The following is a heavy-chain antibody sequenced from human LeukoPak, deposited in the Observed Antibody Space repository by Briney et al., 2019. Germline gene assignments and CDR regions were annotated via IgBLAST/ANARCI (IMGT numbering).Heavy chain of an antibody. CDR2: MNPNSGNI. J-gene: IGHJ6*03. V-gene: IGHV1-8*01. CDR1: GHTFTSYD. CDR3: ARGADGSGHYYYYYMDV. D-gene: IGHD3-22*01. Sequence: ASVKVSCKASGHTFTSYDINWVRQATGQGLECMGWMNPNSGNIGFAQKFQGRVTMTRNTSISTAYMELSSLRSEDTAVYYCARGADGSGHYYYYYMDVWGKGTTVTISS.